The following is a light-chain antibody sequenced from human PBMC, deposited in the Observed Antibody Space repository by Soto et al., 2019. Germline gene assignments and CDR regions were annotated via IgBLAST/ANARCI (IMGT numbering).Light chain of an antibody. CDR1: QRIRTD. Sequence: IQMTQSPSSLSASVGERVTITCRASQRIRTDLNWYQQRPGKAPKVLIYVASTLQTGVPSRFSGSSSGTDFNLTITSLQPEDFALYYGQQSDKNPHTFGGGTRVEIK. V-gene: IGKV1-39*01. CDR2: VAS. CDR3: QQSDKNPHT. J-gene: IGKJ4*01.